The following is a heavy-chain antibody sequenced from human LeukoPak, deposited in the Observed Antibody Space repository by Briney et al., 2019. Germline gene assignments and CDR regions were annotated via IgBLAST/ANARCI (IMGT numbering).Heavy chain of an antibody. D-gene: IGHD3-10*01. J-gene: IGHJ4*02. Sequence: SETLSLTCAVYGGSFSGYYWSWIRQPPGKGLEWIGEINHSGSTNYNPSLKSRVTISVDTSKNQFSLKLSSVTAADTAVYYCARALDYYGSGSYSYWGQGTLVTVSS. CDR3: ARALDYYGSGSYSY. V-gene: IGHV4-34*01. CDR2: INHSGST. CDR1: GGSFSGYY.